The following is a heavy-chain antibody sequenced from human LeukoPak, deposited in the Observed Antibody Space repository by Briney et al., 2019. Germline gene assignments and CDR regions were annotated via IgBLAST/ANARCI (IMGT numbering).Heavy chain of an antibody. V-gene: IGHV3-74*01. D-gene: IGHD3-10*01. CDR2: VKSDGSNP. CDR3: ARDIVSGSGSLDY. Sequence: GGSLRLSCAASRISFSNYWMRWVRQAPGKGLVWVSRVKSDGSNPSYADSVKGRFTISRDNAENMLYLQMNTLGAEDTAVYYCARDIVSGSGSLDYWGQGTLVTVSS. CDR1: RISFSNYW. J-gene: IGHJ4*02.